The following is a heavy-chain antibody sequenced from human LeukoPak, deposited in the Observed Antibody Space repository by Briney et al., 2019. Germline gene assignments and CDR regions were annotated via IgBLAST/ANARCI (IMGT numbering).Heavy chain of an antibody. V-gene: IGHV3-23*01. Sequence: GGSLRLSCAASGFTFSSSAMSWVRQAPGKGLEWVSAISNNGGYTYYADSVQGRFTISRDNSKSTLCLQMNSLRAEDTAVYYCAKQLGYCSDGSCYFPYWGQGTRVAVSS. J-gene: IGHJ4*02. CDR3: AKQLGYCSDGSCYFPY. D-gene: IGHD2-15*01. CDR2: ISNNGGYT. CDR1: GFTFSSSA.